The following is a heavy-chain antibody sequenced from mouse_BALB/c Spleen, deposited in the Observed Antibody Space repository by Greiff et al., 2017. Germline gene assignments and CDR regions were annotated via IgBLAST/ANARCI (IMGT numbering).Heavy chain of an antibody. V-gene: IGHV12-3*02. CDR2: ITHSGET. CDR1: GFPITSGYY. Sequence: VQLQESGPGLVKPSQSLFLACSITGFPITSGYYWIWIRQSPGKPLEWMGYITHSGETFYNPSLQSPISITRETSKNQFFLQLNSVTTEDTAMYYCAGVTNYLYAMDYWGQGTSVTVSS. J-gene: IGHJ4*01. D-gene: IGHD2-1*01. CDR3: AGVTNYLYAMDY.